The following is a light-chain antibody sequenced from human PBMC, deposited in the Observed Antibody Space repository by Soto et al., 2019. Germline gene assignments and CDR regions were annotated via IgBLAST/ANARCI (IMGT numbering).Light chain of an antibody. CDR1: QSVSSDY. J-gene: IGKJ1*01. V-gene: IGKV3-20*01. CDR2: GAS. CDR3: QEYGSSPWT. Sequence: IVLTQSPGTLSLSPWEIATLSCSASQSVSSDYLAWYQQKPGQAPRLLIYGASSRATGIPDRFSGSGSGADFTLTISRLEPEDFAVYYCQEYGSSPWTFGQGTKVDIK.